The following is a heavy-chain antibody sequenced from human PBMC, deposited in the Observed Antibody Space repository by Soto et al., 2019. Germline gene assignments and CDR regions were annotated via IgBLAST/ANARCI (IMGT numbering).Heavy chain of an antibody. V-gene: IGHV3-64*02. Sequence: EVHLEESGEGLVQPGGSLRLSCAASGFTFSNYGMHWVRLPPGQGLEYVSAITSTGDRTYYADSVKGRLTISRDNSKNTLYLQMGSLGAKDMAVYYCARVFHDSGGYYYDYWGQGTLVTVSS. CDR1: GFTFSNYG. CDR2: ITSTGDRT. CDR3: ARVFHDSGGYYYDY. D-gene: IGHD3-22*01. J-gene: IGHJ4*02.